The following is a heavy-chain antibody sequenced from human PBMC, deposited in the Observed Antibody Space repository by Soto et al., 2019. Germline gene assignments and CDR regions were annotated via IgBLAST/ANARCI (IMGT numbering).Heavy chain of an antibody. V-gene: IGHV1-18*04. Sequence: GSSVKVSCKASGYNFTSYGISWVRQAPGQGLEWMGWISAYNGNTNYAQKLQGRVTMTTDTSTSTAYMELRSLRSDDPAVYDCARDEYYYGLATPYNWFDPWGQGTLVTVSS. J-gene: IGHJ5*02. D-gene: IGHD3-10*01. CDR3: ARDEYYYGLATPYNWFDP. CDR1: GYNFTSYG. CDR2: ISAYNGNT.